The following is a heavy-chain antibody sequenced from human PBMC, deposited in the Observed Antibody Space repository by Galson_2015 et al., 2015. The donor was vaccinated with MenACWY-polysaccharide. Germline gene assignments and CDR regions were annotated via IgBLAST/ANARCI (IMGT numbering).Heavy chain of an antibody. CDR3: ARTIQWLVHLDL. V-gene: IGHV3-7*01. J-gene: IGHJ4*02. Sequence: SLRLSCAASGFSLSADWMNWVRQIPGKGLEWVANIRPDGGEMFYVDSVKGRFTISRDNAKNSLYLQMNNLRAEDTAVYYCARTIQWLVHLDLWGQGTLVTVSS. D-gene: IGHD6-19*01. CDR1: GFSLSADW. CDR2: IRPDGGEM.